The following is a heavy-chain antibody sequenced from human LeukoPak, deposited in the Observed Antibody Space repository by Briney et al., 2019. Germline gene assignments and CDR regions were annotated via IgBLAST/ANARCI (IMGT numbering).Heavy chain of an antibody. V-gene: IGHV3-23*01. CDR3: TKRRLYYDSSFDYWYFNL. Sequence: GGSLRLSCAASGFPFSRYAMGWVRQAPRKGPGWVSAITASSGGTYYADSVKGRFTISRDNSKNTLYLQINSLRAEDADIYYCTKRRLYYDSSFDYWYFNLWGRGTLFTVSS. J-gene: IGHJ2*01. D-gene: IGHD3-22*01. CDR2: ITASSGGT. CDR1: GFPFSRYA.